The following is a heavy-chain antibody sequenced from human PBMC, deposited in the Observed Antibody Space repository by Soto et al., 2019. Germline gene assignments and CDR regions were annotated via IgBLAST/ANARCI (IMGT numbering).Heavy chain of an antibody. D-gene: IGHD3-9*01. CDR1: GGSISSYY. CDR2: IYYSGST. Sequence: KPSETLSLTCTVSGGSISSYYWSWIRQPPGKGLEWIGYIYYSGSTNYNPSLKSRVTIPVDTSKNQFSLKLSSVTAADTAVYYCASTDYDILTGYSWFDPWGQGTLVTVSS. CDR3: ASTDYDILTGYSWFDP. V-gene: IGHV4-59*01. J-gene: IGHJ5*02.